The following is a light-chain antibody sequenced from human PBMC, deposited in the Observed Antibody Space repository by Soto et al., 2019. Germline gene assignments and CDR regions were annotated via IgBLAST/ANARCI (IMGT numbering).Light chain of an antibody. CDR3: QQTYTTPWT. CDR2: TGS. V-gene: IGKV1-39*01. CDR1: QYISKN. Sequence: DIQMTQSPSSLSASVGDSVTITCRASQYISKNLNWFQQKPGKAPNLLIFTGSNLQSGVPSRFSGSGSGTDFTLTIKSLQPEDFAAYYCQQTYTTPWTFGRGTKVDIK. J-gene: IGKJ1*01.